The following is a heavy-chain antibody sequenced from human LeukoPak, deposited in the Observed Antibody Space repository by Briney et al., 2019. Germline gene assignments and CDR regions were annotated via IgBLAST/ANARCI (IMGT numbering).Heavy chain of an antibody. D-gene: IGHD3-10*01. Sequence: GGSLRLSCAASGFTFSNAWMSWVRQAPVKELEWVGRIKSKTDGGTTDYAAPVKGRFTISRDDSKNTLYLQMNSLKTEDTAVYYCTTGGALLLWFGEASGAFDYWGQGTLVTVSS. CDR2: IKSKTDGGTT. J-gene: IGHJ4*02. CDR1: GFTFSNAW. V-gene: IGHV3-15*01. CDR3: TTGGALLLWFGEASGAFDY.